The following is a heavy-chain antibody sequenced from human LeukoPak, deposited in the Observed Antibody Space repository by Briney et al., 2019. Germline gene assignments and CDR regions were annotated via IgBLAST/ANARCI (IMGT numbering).Heavy chain of an antibody. V-gene: IGHV3-23*01. J-gene: IGHJ4*02. CDR1: GFTFSSYA. CDR3: AKSPDSSGWSADY. D-gene: IGHD6-19*01. Sequence: GGSLRLSCAASGFTFSSYAMSWVRQAPGKGLEWVSAISGSGGSTYYADSVKGRFTISRDNSKNTLYLQMNSLRAVDTAVYYCAKSPDSSGWSADYWGQGTLVTVSS. CDR2: ISGSGGST.